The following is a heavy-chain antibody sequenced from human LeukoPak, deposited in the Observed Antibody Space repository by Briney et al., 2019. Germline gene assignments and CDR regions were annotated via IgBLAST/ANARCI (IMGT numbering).Heavy chain of an antibody. J-gene: IGHJ5*02. V-gene: IGHV1-69*01. Sequence: SVKVSCKASGGTFSSYAISWVRQAPGQGLEWMGGIIPIFGTANYAQKFQGRVMITADESTSTAYMELSSLRSEDTAVYYCATLKSGLVVAATGPYNWFDPWGQGTLVTVSS. CDR2: IIPIFGTA. D-gene: IGHD2-15*01. CDR1: GGTFSSYA. CDR3: ATLKSGLVVAATGPYNWFDP.